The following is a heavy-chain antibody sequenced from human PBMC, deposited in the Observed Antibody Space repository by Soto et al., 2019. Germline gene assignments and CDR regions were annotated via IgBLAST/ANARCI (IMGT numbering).Heavy chain of an antibody. J-gene: IGHJ4*02. Sequence: EAQLLESGGGLVQPGESLSLSCAASGFTFSNYAMSWVRQAPGKGLEWVSVVSDDGGTTFYADSVRARFTISRDNSKITVDLQMNSLRAEDTAVYYCAKADTGHFRPFEYCGQGTLVTVSS. CDR1: GFTFSNYA. V-gene: IGHV3-23*01. CDR3: AKADTGHFRPFEY. D-gene: IGHD3-9*01. CDR2: VSDDGGTT.